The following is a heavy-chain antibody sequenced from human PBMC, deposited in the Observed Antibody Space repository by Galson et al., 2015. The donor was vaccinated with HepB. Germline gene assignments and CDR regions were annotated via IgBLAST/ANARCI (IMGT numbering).Heavy chain of an antibody. D-gene: IGHD5-18*01. CDR3: VKEAVDAGLGNWLDP. CDR2: IRNTGGSM. J-gene: IGHJ5*02. Sequence: SLRLSCAGSGFAFQNYAMNWVRQTPGKGLEWVSSIRNTGGSMFYADSVKGRFTISRDNSGNTVFLQMSSLRVEDTAVYYCVKEAVDAGLGNWLDPWGQGTLVTVSP. V-gene: IGHV3-23*01. CDR1: GFAFQNYA.